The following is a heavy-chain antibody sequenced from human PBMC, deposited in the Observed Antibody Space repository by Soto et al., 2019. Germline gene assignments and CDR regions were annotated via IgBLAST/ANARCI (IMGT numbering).Heavy chain of an antibody. V-gene: IGHV3-48*02. CDR1: GFTFSMYS. CDR2: ISRSSTGI. Sequence: EVQLVESGGGLVQPGGSLRLSCAASGFTFSMYSMSRVRQAPGKGLEWVSYISRSSTGIHYADSVKGRFTISRDDATNSMHLQMNSLRDGDTAVYYCARAVTWGLDVWGQGTTVSISS. CDR3: ARAVTWGLDV. J-gene: IGHJ6*02. D-gene: IGHD3-10*01.